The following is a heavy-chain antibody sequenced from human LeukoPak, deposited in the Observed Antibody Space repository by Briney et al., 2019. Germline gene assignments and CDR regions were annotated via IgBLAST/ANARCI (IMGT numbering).Heavy chain of an antibody. J-gene: IGHJ4*02. CDR3: ARGAAPEGAYYYDSSGAFDY. CDR2: IYYSGST. Sequence: SETLSLTCTVSGGSISSSSYYWGWIRQPPGKGLEWIGSIYYSGSTYYNPSLKSRVTISVDTSKNQFSLKLSSVTAADTAVYYCARGAAPEGAYYYDSSGAFDYWGQGTLVTVSS. V-gene: IGHV4-39*07. D-gene: IGHD3-22*01. CDR1: GGSISSSSYY.